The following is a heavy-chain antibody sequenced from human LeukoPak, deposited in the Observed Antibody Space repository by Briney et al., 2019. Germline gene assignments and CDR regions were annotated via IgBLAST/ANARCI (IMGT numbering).Heavy chain of an antibody. CDR2: IYRSGST. CDR3: ATQTRITIFGVETWTFDY. J-gene: IGHJ4*02. V-gene: IGHV4-4*02. CDR1: GGSISSYY. Sequence: PSETLSLTCTVSGGSISSYYWSWVRQPPGKGLEWIGEIYRSGSTNYNPSLKSRVTISVDKSKNQFSLKLSSVTAADTAVYYCATQTRITIFGVETWTFDYWGQGTLVTVSS. D-gene: IGHD3-3*01.